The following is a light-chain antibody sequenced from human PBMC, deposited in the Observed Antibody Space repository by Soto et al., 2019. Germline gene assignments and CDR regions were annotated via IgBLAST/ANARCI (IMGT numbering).Light chain of an antibody. V-gene: IGKV1-39*01. CDR3: QQSYSTPPT. CDR2: AAS. J-gene: IGKJ1*01. Sequence: DTQMTQSPSSLSPSVGDRVTITCRASQSISSYLNWYQQKPGKAPKLLIYAASSLQSGVPSRFSGSGSGTDFTLTISSLQPEDFATYYCQQSYSTPPTFGQGTKVDIK. CDR1: QSISSY.